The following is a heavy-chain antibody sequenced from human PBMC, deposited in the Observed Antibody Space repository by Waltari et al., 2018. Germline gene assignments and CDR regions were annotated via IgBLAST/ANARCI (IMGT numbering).Heavy chain of an antibody. CDR3: ARGSMVRGFFDY. V-gene: IGHV3-30-3*01. CDR1: GFTFSSYA. Sequence: QVQLVESGGGVVQPGRSLRLSCAASGFTFSSYAMPWVRQAPGKGLEVVEVISYDGSKKYYADSVKGRFTISRDNSKNTLYLQMNSLRAEDTAVYYCARGSMVRGFFDYWGQGTLVTVSS. J-gene: IGHJ4*02. D-gene: IGHD3-10*01. CDR2: ISYDGSKK.